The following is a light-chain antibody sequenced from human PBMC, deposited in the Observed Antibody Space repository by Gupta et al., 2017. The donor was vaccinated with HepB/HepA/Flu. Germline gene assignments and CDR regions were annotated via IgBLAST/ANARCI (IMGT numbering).Light chain of an antibody. CDR3: CSYAGSSTSRVV. J-gene: IGLJ2*01. V-gene: IGLV2-23*02. Sequence: QSALTQPASVSGSPGQSITISCTGPSSDVGSYNLVSWYQQHPGKAPKLMIYEVSKRPSGVSNRFSGSKSGNTASLTISGLQAEDEADYYCCSYAGSSTSRVVFGGGTKLTVL. CDR1: SSDVGSYNL. CDR2: EVS.